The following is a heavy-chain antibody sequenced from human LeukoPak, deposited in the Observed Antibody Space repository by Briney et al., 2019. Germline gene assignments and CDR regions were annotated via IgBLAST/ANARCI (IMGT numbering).Heavy chain of an antibody. CDR3: ATAPRFLEWLYLFDY. J-gene: IGHJ4*02. V-gene: IGHV1-24*01. CDR1: GYTLTELS. CDR2: FDPEDGET. Sequence: ASVKVYCKVSGYTLTELSMHWVRQAPGKGLEWMGGFDPEDGETIYAQKFQGRVTMTEDTSTDTAYMELSSLRSEDTAVYYCATAPRFLEWLYLFDYWGQGTLVTVSS. D-gene: IGHD3-3*01.